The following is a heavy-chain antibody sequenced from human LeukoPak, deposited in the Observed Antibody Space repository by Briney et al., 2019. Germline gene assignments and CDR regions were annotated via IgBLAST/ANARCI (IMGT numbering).Heavy chain of an antibody. D-gene: IGHD3-10*01. Sequence: SETLSLTCTVSGGSISSHYWSWVRQPPGKGLEWIGYIYYSGSTNYNPSLKSRVTISVDTSKNQFSLRLSSVTPADTAVYCCARNRLYGSGSGDFDYWGQGTLVTVSS. CDR1: GGSISSHY. CDR3: ARNRLYGSGSGDFDY. V-gene: IGHV4-59*11. J-gene: IGHJ4*02. CDR2: IYYSGST.